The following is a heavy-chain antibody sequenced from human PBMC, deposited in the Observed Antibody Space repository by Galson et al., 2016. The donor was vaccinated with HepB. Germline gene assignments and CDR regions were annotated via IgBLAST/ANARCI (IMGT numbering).Heavy chain of an antibody. CDR2: IGWNSGHV. Sequence: SLRLSCATSGFIFNDYAMHWVRQTPGKGLEWVSGIGWNSGHVGYAASVKGRFTISRDNARSPLSLQMNSLRPEDTAVYYCTKADTGGYGSGSIDYWGQGTLVTVSS. J-gene: IGHJ4*02. CDR1: GFIFNDYA. CDR3: TKADTGGYGSGSIDY. V-gene: IGHV3-9*01. D-gene: IGHD3-10*01.